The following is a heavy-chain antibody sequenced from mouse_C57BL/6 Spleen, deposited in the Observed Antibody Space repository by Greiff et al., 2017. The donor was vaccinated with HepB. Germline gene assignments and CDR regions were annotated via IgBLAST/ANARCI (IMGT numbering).Heavy chain of an antibody. D-gene: IGHD2-4*01. CDR1: GYSITSGYY. J-gene: IGHJ1*03. CDR2: ISYDGSN. V-gene: IGHV3-6*01. Sequence: EVKLMESGPGLVKPSQSLSLTCSVTGYSITSGYYWNWIRQFPGNKLEWMGYISYDGSNNYNPSLKNRISITRDTSKNQFFLKLNSVTTEDTATYYCAREIYYDYDGGYWYFDVWGTGTTVTVSS. CDR3: AREIYYDYDGGYWYFDV.